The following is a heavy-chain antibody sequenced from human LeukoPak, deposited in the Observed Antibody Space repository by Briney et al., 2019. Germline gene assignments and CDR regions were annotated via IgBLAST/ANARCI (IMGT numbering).Heavy chain of an antibody. J-gene: IGHJ3*02. V-gene: IGHV1-8*01. Sequence: ASVKVSCKASGYTFTSYDINWVRQATGQGLEWMGWMNPNSGNTGYAQKFQGRVTMTRNTSISTAYMELRSLRSDDTAVYYCATGYCSGGSCYSEDAFDIWGQGTMVTVSS. CDR1: GYTFTSYD. CDR2: MNPNSGNT. D-gene: IGHD2-15*01. CDR3: ATGYCSGGSCYSEDAFDI.